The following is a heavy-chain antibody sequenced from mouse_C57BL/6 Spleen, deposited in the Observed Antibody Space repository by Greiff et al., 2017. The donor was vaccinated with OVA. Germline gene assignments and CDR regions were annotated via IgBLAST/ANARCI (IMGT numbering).Heavy chain of an antibody. CDR2: INYDGSST. J-gene: IGHJ4*01. Sequence: EVQVVESEGGLVQPGSSMKLSCTASGFTFSDYYMAWVRQVPEKGLEWVANINYDGSSTYYLDSLKSRFIISRDNAKNILYLQMSSLKSEDTATYYCARGDGYYDGMDYWGQGTSVTVSS. CDR3: ARGDGYYDGMDY. CDR1: GFTFSDYY. D-gene: IGHD2-3*01. V-gene: IGHV5-16*01.